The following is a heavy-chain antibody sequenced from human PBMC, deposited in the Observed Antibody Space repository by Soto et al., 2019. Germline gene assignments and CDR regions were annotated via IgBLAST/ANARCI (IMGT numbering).Heavy chain of an antibody. CDR1: GGSISSGGYY. CDR2: IYYSVST. CDR3: ARDAPPSYEDGHYYGMDV. J-gene: IGHJ6*02. V-gene: IGHV4-31*03. Sequence: QVQLQESGPGLVKPSQTLSLTCTVSGGSISSGGYYWSWIRQHPGKGLEWIGYIYYSVSTHYNPAIQSRVTISVDTSKNQFPLKLSSVTAADTGVYYCARDAPPSYEDGHYYGMDVWGQGTTVTVAS. D-gene: IGHD5-18*01.